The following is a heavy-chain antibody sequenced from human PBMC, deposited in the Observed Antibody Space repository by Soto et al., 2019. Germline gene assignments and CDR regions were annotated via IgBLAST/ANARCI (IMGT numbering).Heavy chain of an antibody. D-gene: IGHD4-17*01. CDR3: ARVEKRLGDYDAFDI. CDR1: GYSFTSYW. Sequence: GESLKISCKGSGYSFTSYWIGWVRQMPGKGLEWMGIIYPGDSDTRYSPSFQGQVTISADKSISTACLQWSSLKASDTAVYYCARVEKRLGDYDAFDIWGQGTMVTVSS. CDR2: IYPGDSDT. J-gene: IGHJ3*02. V-gene: IGHV5-51*01.